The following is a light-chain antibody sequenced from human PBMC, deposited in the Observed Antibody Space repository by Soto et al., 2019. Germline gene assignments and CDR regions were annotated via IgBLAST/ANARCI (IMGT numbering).Light chain of an antibody. CDR2: LGS. J-gene: IGKJ5*01. CDR3: MQTIQLPIT. V-gene: IGKV2-28*01. Sequence: VMTQSPLSLPVSTGQPASISCKFSQSLLHSNGYNYLDWYLQKPGQSPQLLIYLGSNRASGVPDRFSGSGSGTDFTLKISRVEAEDVGVYYCMQTIQLPITFGQGARLEIK. CDR1: QSLLHSNGYNY.